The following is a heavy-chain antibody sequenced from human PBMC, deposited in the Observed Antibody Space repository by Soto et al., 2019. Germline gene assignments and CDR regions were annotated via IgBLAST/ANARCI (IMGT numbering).Heavy chain of an antibody. CDR2: ISDSGTLT. Sequence: EVQLLESGGGLVQPGGSLRLSCAASGFTFSSYAMKWVRQAPGKGLEWVSLISDSGTLTYYADSVKGRFTISRDNSGNTLFLHMYRLRAEYTAVYYCARYIPGVRYYGMDVWGQGTTVTVSS. CDR3: ARYIPGVRYYGMDV. CDR1: GFTFSSYA. J-gene: IGHJ6*02. D-gene: IGHD2-2*01. V-gene: IGHV3-23*01.